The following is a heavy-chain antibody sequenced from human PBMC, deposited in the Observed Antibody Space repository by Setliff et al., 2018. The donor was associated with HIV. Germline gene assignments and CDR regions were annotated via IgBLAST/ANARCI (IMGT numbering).Heavy chain of an antibody. CDR2: TNPAGNPT. CDR1: GYTFTSDY. J-gene: IGHJ5*02. V-gene: IGHV1-46*01. D-gene: IGHD2-2*01. Sequence: ASVKVSCKASGYTFTSDYIHWVRQAPGQGLEWMGITNPAGNPTSYAQKFQGRVTITTDESTSTAYMELSGLRSEDTAVYYCARDFGGYCSSMSCPGLFDPWGQGTLVTVSS. CDR3: ARDFGGYCSSMSCPGLFDP.